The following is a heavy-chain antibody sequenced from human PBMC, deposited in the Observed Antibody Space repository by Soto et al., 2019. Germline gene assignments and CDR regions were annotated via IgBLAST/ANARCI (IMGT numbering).Heavy chain of an antibody. J-gene: IGHJ4*02. CDR1: GFTFDDYA. Sequence: EAQLVESGGGLVQPGRSLRLSCVASGFTFDDYAIHWVRQAPGKGLEWVSGISWNGAATGYSDSVKGRFPISRDNAKNSLYLQRSSLRNEDTARYFCANLPLYGSGFDCWGQGTLVTVSS. CDR2: ISWNGAAT. D-gene: IGHD3-10*01. CDR3: ANLPLYGSGFDC. V-gene: IGHV3-9*01.